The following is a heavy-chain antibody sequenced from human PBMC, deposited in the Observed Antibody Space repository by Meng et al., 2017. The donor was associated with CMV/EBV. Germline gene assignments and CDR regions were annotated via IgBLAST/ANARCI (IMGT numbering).Heavy chain of an antibody. CDR3: ATGGSTTDHREIDWFDP. V-gene: IGHV1-24*01. CDR2: FDPEDGET. D-gene: IGHD3-16*01. J-gene: IGHJ5*02. CDR1: RYTLTELS. Sequence: QGRLVRSGAEVKKARASAKVSCKVSRYTLTELSMHWVRQAPGKGLEWMGGFDPEDGETIYAQKFQGRVTMTEDTSTDTAYMELSSLRSEDPAVYYCATGGSTTDHREIDWFDPWGQGTLVTVSS.